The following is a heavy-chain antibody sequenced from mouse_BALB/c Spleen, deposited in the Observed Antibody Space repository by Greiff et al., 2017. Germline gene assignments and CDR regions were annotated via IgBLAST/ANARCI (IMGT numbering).Heavy chain of an antibody. CDR1: GFSLTSYG. V-gene: IGHV2-9*02. J-gene: IGHJ3*01. Sequence: VHLVESGPGLVPPSQSLSITCTASGFSLTSYGVHWVRQPPGKGLEWLGVICAGGSTNYNSAHMSRLSISKDNSKSHVFLNMNSLQTDDADMYYCASDYYSSSYRLAYWGQGTLVTVSA. CDR3: ASDYYSSSYRLAY. CDR2: ICAGGST. D-gene: IGHD1-1*01.